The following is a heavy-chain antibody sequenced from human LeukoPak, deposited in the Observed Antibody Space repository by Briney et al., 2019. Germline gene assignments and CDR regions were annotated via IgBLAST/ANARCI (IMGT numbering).Heavy chain of an antibody. CDR3: AKGSGNGYGSGPFDY. V-gene: IGHV3-53*01. CDR2: IYSGGST. CDR1: GFTVSSND. J-gene: IGHJ4*02. Sequence: PGGSLRLSCAASGFTVSSNDMSWVRQAPGKGLECISVIYSGGSTDYADSVKGRFTIARDNSKNTMSLQMSSLRAEDTALYYCAKGSGNGYGSGPFDYWGQGTLVTVSS. D-gene: IGHD3-10*01.